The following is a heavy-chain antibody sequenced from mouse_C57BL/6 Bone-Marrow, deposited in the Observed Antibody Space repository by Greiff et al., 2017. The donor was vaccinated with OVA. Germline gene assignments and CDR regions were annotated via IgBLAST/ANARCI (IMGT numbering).Heavy chain of an antibody. CDR2: IWTGGGT. CDR1: GFSLTSYA. CDR3: ARIYYYGSSYYFDY. D-gene: IGHD1-1*01. J-gene: IGHJ2*01. V-gene: IGHV2-9-1*01. Sequence: VHLVESGPGLVAPSQSLSITCTVSGFSLTSYAISWVRQPPGKGLEWLGVIWTGGGTNYNSALKSRLSISKDNSKSQVFLKMNSLQTDDTARYYCARIYYYGSSYYFDYWGQGTTLTVSS.